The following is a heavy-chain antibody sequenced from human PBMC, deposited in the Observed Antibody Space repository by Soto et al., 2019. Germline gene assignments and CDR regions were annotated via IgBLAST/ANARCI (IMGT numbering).Heavy chain of an antibody. CDR3: ARGAHFWSGYQYGMDV. CDR2: MNPNSGNT. Sequence: QVQLVQSGAEVKKPGASVKVSCKASGYTFTSYDINWVRQATGQGLEWMGWMNPNSGNTGYAQKFQGRVTMTRNSSISTAYRELSSLRSEDTAVYYCARGAHFWSGYQYGMDVWGQGTTVTVSS. V-gene: IGHV1-8*01. CDR1: GYTFTSYD. J-gene: IGHJ6*02. D-gene: IGHD3-3*02.